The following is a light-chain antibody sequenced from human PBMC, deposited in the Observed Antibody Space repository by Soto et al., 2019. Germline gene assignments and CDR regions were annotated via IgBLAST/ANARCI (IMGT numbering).Light chain of an antibody. CDR1: QSVLYSSNNKHH. CDR2: WAS. CDR3: HQYISLPHT. J-gene: IGKJ2*01. V-gene: IGKV4-1*01. Sequence: DIVMTQSPDSLAVSLGERATIDCKSSQSVLYSSNNKHHLAWYQLKPGQPPKLLIYWASTRESGVPDRFSGSGSGTDFTLTISSVQAEDVAAYYCHQYISLPHTFGQGTKLEIK.